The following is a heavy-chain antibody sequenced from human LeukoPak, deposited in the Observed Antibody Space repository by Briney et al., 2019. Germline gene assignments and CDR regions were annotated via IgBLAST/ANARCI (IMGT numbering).Heavy chain of an antibody. J-gene: IGHJ4*02. Sequence: PSETLSLTCAVSGGSFSGYYWSWIRQPPGKGLEWIGEINHSGSTNYNPSLKSRVTISVDTSKNQFSLKLSSVTAADTAVYYCARGPYSSSWYRRFDYWGQGTLVTVSS. V-gene: IGHV4-34*01. D-gene: IGHD6-13*01. CDR2: INHSGST. CDR3: ARGPYSSSWYRRFDY. CDR1: GGSFSGYY.